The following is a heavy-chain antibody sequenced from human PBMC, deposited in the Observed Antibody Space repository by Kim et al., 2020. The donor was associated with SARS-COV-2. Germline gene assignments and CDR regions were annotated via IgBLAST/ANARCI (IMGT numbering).Heavy chain of an antibody. CDR2: IYYSGST. CDR1: GGSISSSSYY. J-gene: IGHJ5*02. Sequence: SETLSLTCTVSGGSISSSSYYWGWIRQPPGKGLEWIGSIYYSGSTYYNPSLKSRVTISVDTSKNQFSLKLSSVTAADTAVYYCARPGGNTDGFDPWGQGTLVTVSS. D-gene: IGHD2-15*01. V-gene: IGHV4-39*01. CDR3: ARPGGNTDGFDP.